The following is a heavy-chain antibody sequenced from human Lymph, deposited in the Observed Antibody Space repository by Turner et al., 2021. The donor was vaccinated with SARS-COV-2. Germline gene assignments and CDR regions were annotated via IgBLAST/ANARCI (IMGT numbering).Heavy chain of an antibody. CDR2: IYYSEST. D-gene: IGHD6-13*01. CDR3: AKVRSAAGFWCFDL. CDR1: GGSISSCGYY. V-gene: IGHV4-31*03. J-gene: IGHJ2*01. Sequence: QVQLQESGRGMVKPPQTLSLTCTVPGGSISSCGYYWSWIRQHPGKGLELIGYIYYSESTYYNPSLKIRVTISVDTSKNQFSLKLSSVTAADTAVYYCAKVRSAAGFWCFDLWGRGTLVTVSS.